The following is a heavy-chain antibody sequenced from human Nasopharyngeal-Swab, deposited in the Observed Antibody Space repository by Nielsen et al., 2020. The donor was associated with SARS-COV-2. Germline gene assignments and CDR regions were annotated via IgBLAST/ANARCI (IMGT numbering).Heavy chain of an antibody. D-gene: IGHD3-22*01. J-gene: IGHJ6*02. CDR3: ARGTVYYYDSSGYYYYYYYGMDV. Sequence: WIRQPPGKGLEWIGEINHSGSTNYNPSLKSRVTISVDTSENQFSLKLSSVTAADTAVYYCARGTVYYYDSSGYYYYYYYGMDVWGQGTTVTVSS. V-gene: IGHV4-34*01. CDR2: INHSGST.